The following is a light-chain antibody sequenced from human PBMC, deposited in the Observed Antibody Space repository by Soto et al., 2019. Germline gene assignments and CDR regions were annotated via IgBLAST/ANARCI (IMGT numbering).Light chain of an antibody. Sequence: QSALTQPASVSGSPGQSITISCTGTSSDDGSYNLVSWYQQHPGKAPKLMIYEGSKRPSGVSNRFSGSKSGNTASLTISGLQAEDEADYYCCSYAVGGTFVFGGGTKMTVL. CDR1: SSDDGSYNL. V-gene: IGLV2-23*03. CDR2: EGS. CDR3: CSYAVGGTFV. J-gene: IGLJ2*01.